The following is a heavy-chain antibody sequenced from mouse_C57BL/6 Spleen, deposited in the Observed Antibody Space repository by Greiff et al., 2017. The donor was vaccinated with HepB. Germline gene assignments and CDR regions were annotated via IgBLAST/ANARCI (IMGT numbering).Heavy chain of an antibody. V-gene: IGHV5-4*01. CDR2: ISDGGSYT. Sequence: EVQVVESGGGLVKPGGSLKLSCAASGFTFSSYAMSWVRQTPEKRLEWVATISDGGSYTYYPDNVKGRFTISRDNAKNNLYLQMSHLKSEDTAMYYCAREIVTTLYFDYWGQGTTLTVSS. D-gene: IGHD2-5*01. CDR1: GFTFSSYA. CDR3: AREIVTTLYFDY. J-gene: IGHJ2*01.